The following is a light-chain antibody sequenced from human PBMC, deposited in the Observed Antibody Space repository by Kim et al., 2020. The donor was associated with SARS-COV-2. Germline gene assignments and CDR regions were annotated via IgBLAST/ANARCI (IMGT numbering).Light chain of an antibody. V-gene: IGKV1-17*01. CDR3: LQHHAYPRT. J-gene: IGKJ1*01. Sequence: ASLGDRVTITCRASQGIRSDLGWYQQKPGRAPTRLIYGASTLESGVRSRFSGSGSGTEFTLTISSLQPEDFATYYCLQHHAYPRTFGQGTKVDIK. CDR2: GAS. CDR1: QGIRSD.